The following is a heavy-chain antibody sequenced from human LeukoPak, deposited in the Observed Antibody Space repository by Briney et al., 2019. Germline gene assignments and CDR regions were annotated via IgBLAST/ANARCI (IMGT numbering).Heavy chain of an antibody. V-gene: IGHV4-61*02. CDR2: IYTSGST. D-gene: IGHD3-3*01. Sequence: KPSETLSLTCTVSGGSISSGSYYWSWIRQPAGKGLEWIGRIYTSGSTNYNPSLKSRVTISVDTSKNQFSLKLSSVTAADTAVYYCARDTRVDYDFWSGSPGAFDIWGQGTMVTVSS. CDR1: GGSISSGSYY. J-gene: IGHJ3*02. CDR3: ARDTRVDYDFWSGSPGAFDI.